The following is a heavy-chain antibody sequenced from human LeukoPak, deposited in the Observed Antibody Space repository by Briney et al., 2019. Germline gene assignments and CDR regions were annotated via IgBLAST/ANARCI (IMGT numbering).Heavy chain of an antibody. V-gene: IGHV3-66*01. CDR1: GFTVSSNY. D-gene: IGHD3-3*01. CDR2: IYSGGST. J-gene: IGHJ4*02. Sequence: PGGSLRLSCAASGFTVSSNYMSWVRQAPGKGLEWVSVIYSGGSTYYADSVKGRFTISRDNSKNTLYLQMNSLRAEDTAVYYCARGVDYDFWSGYYAFDYRGQGTLVTVSS. CDR3: ARGVDYDFWSGYYAFDY.